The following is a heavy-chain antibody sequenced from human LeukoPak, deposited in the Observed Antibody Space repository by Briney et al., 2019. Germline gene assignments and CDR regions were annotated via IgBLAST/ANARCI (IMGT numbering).Heavy chain of an antibody. CDR2: ISSGGNT. V-gene: IGHV3-53*01. Sequence: PGGSLRLSCAASGFTVSRNYMSWVRQAPGKGLEWVSVISSGGNTYYTDSVKGRSTISRDNSKNTLYLQMSSLRVEDTAVYYCAGNDRGAFDIWGQGTMVTVSS. CDR3: AGNDRGAFDI. CDR1: GFTVSRNY. D-gene: IGHD3-22*01. J-gene: IGHJ3*02.